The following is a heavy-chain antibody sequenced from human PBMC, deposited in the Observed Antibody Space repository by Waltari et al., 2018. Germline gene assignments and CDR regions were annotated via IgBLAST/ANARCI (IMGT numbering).Heavy chain of an antibody. CDR1: GGSFSGYY. Sequence: QVQLQQWGAGLLKPSETLSLTCAVYGGSFSGYYWSWIRQPPGKGLEWIGEINHSGSTNYNPSLKSRVTISVDTSKNQFSLKLSSVTAADTAVYYCTRRLGSGSYYTFNYYYGMDVWGQGTTVTVSS. V-gene: IGHV4-34*01. J-gene: IGHJ6*02. CDR2: INHSGST. D-gene: IGHD3-10*01. CDR3: TRRLGSGSYYTFNYYYGMDV.